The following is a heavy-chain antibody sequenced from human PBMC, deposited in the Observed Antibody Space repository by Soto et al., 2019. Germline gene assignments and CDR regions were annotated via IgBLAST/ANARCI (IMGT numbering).Heavy chain of an antibody. CDR2: INAGNGNI. V-gene: IGHV1-3*01. Sequence: QVQLVQSGAEVKKPGASVKVSCKASGYTFTSYAMHWVRQAPGQRLEWMGWINAGNGNIKYSQKFQGRVTITRDTSASTAYMELSNLRSEDTAVYYCARGPGGPDGPGDYWGQGTLVTVSS. J-gene: IGHJ4*02. CDR1: GYTFTSYA. D-gene: IGHD2-15*01. CDR3: ARGPGGPDGPGDY.